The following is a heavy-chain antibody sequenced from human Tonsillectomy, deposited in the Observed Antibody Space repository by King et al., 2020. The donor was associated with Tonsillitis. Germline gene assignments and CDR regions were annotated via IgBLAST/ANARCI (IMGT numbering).Heavy chain of an antibody. CDR2: IDAGNGNT. V-gene: IGHV1-3*01. CDR1: GYTFTNYA. Sequence: QLVQSGAEVKKTGASVKVSCKASGYTFTNYAIHWVRPAPGQRLEWMGWIDAGNGNTKYSQNFGRRVTITRETSASTAYMDLSGLRSEDTAVYYCARDRDAFDIWGQGTMVTVSS. J-gene: IGHJ3*02. CDR3: ARDRDAFDI.